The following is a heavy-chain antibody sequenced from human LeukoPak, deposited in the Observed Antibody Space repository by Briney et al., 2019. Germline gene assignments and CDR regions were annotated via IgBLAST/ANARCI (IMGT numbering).Heavy chain of an antibody. J-gene: IGHJ4*02. V-gene: IGHV4-39*07. CDR3: ARVACSAYHSDY. D-gene: IGHD3-22*01. CDR1: GGSISSSSYY. CDR2: IYYSGST. Sequence: SETLSLTCTVSGGSISSSSYYWGWIRQPPGKGLEWIGSIYYSGSTYYNPSLKSRVTISVDTSKNQFSLKLSSVTAADTAVYYCARVACSAYHSDYWGQGTLVTVSS.